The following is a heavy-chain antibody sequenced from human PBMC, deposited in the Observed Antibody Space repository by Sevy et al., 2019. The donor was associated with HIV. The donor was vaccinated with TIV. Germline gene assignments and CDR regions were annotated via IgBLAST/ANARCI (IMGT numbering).Heavy chain of an antibody. D-gene: IGHD3-10*01. V-gene: IGHV3-7*03. CDR3: ARDRRVEYGGSDY. J-gene: IGHJ4*02. CDR2: IKKDGTDK. Sequence: GGSLRLSCGVSGFTFSNHWMSWVRQAPGKGLEWVANIKKDGTDKFYVDSVKGRFSISRDNAENSLYLEMNGLRVEDTAVYYCARDRRVEYGGSDYWGQGTLVTVSS. CDR1: GFTFSNHW.